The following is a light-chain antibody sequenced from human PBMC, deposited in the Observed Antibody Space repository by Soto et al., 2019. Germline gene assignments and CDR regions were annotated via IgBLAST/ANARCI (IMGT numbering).Light chain of an antibody. CDR3: QQYSTTWT. J-gene: IGKJ1*01. V-gene: IGKV1-5*01. Sequence: DIQMTQSPSTLSASVGARVTITCRASESMSNCLAWYQQKPGKAPKLLISGASSLQSGVPSRFSGSGSETEFTLTITSLQPDDNATYVCQQYSTTWTFGQGTKVDI. CDR2: GAS. CDR1: ESMSNC.